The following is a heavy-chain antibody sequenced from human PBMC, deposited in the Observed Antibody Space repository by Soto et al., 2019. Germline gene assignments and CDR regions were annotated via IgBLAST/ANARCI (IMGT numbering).Heavy chain of an antibody. CDR1: GYTFTGYY. Sequence: GASVKVSCKASGYTFTGYYMHWVRQAPGQGLEWMGWINPNSGGTNYAQKFQGRVTMTRDTSISTAYMELSRLRSDDTAVYYCARGRYYYDSRPGYQDAFDIWGQGTMVTVS. CDR2: INPNSGGT. V-gene: IGHV1-2*02. CDR3: ARGRYYYDSRPGYQDAFDI. D-gene: IGHD3-22*01. J-gene: IGHJ3*02.